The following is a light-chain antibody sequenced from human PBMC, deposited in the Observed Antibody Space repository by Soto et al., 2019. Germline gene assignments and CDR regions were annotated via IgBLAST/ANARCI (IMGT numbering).Light chain of an antibody. J-gene: IGKJ2*01. CDR2: GVS. Sequence: EIVMTQSPGTLSVSPGERATLSCRASQSVSVNLAWYQQKPGQAPRLLIYGVSKRATGIPARFSGSGSGTDFTLTISSLEPEDFAVYYCQQRSSRPPMYTFGQGTKVDIK. CDR3: QQRSSRPPMYT. V-gene: IGKV3-11*01. CDR1: QSVSVN.